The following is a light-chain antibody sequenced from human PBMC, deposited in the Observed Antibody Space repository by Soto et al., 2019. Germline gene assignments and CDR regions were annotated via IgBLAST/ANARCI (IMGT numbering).Light chain of an antibody. CDR2: EVF. V-gene: IGLV2-8*01. CDR3: SSYAGSNNYV. Sequence: QSVLTQPPSASGTPGQRVTISCSGSSSDVGNYNYVSWYQQHPGKAPKLMIYEVFKRPSGVPDRSSGSKSGNTASLTVSGLQAEDEADYYCSSYAGSNNYVFGTGTKVTVL. J-gene: IGLJ1*01. CDR1: SSDVGNYNY.